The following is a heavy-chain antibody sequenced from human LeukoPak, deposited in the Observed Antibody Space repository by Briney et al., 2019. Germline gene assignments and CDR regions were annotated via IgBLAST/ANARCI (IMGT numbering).Heavy chain of an antibody. J-gene: IGHJ5*02. Sequence: SETLSLTCTVSGGSISSGSYYWSWIRQPAGKGLEWIGRIYTSGSTNYNPSLKSRVTISVDTSKNQFSLKLSSVTAADTAVYYCARHLRGQNGGLFDPWGQGTLVTVSS. CDR1: GGSISSGSYY. CDR2: IYTSGST. D-gene: IGHD1-1*01. CDR3: ARHLRGQNGGLFDP. V-gene: IGHV4-61*02.